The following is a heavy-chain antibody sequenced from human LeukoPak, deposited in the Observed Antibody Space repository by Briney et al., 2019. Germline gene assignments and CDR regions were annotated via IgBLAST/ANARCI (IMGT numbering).Heavy chain of an antibody. CDR2: IIPIFGTA. V-gene: IGHV1-69*06. CDR1: GGTFSSYA. J-gene: IGHJ4*02. Sequence: SVKVSCKASGGTFSSYAISWVRQAPGQGLEWMGGIIPIFGTANYTQKFQGRVTITADKSTSTAYMELSSLGSEDTAVYYCARGKNWNDLTFDYWGQGTLVTVSS. CDR3: ARGKNWNDLTFDY. D-gene: IGHD1-1*01.